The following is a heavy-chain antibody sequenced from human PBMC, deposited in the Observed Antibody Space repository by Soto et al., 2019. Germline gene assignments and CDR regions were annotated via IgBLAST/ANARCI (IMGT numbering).Heavy chain of an antibody. D-gene: IGHD1-26*01. CDR2: IHYSGNT. V-gene: IGHV4-59*01. J-gene: IGHJ6*02. CDR3: ARTTQGGNMDV. Sequence: QVHLQESGPGLVKPSETPSLTCTVSGGSISGYYWSWFRQPPGKGLEWIAYIHYSGNTKYNPSLKSRVSMSKDTSKNQFSLKLSSVTAADTAVYYCARTTQGGNMDVWGQGATVTVSS. CDR1: GGSISGYY.